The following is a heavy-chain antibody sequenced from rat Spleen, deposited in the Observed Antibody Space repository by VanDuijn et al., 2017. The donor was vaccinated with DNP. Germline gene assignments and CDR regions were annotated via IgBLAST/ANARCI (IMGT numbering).Heavy chain of an antibody. D-gene: IGHD1-12*01. CDR1: GFTFNKYG. J-gene: IGHJ2*01. CDR3: TTLNFYASLAEYFDF. Sequence: EVQLVESGGGLVQPGRSLKLSCAASGFTFNKYGMAWVRQAPKKGLEWVASISASGGSTSYRDSVKGRFTISRDNTKSTLYLQMDSLRSEDTATYYCTTLNFYASLAEYFDFWGQGVMVIVSS. V-gene: IGHV5-27*01. CDR2: ISASGGST.